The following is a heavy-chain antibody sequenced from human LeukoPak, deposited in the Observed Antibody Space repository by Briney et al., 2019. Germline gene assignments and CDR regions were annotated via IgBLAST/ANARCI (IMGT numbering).Heavy chain of an antibody. D-gene: IGHD6-13*01. J-gene: IGHJ6*03. V-gene: IGHV4-59*01. CDR2: IYYSGST. CDR3: AREMVAAAADYYYYYMDV. CDR1: GGSISSYY. Sequence: SETLSLTCTVSGGSISSYYWSWIRQPPGKGLEWIGYIYYSGSTNYNPSLKSRVTISVDTSKNQFSLKLSSVTAADTAVYYCAREMVAAAADYYYYYMDVWGKGTTVTVSS.